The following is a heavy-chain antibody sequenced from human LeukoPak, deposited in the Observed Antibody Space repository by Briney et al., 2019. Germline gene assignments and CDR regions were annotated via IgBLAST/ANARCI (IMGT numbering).Heavy chain of an antibody. V-gene: IGHV3-66*01. CDR3: ARGNSYDSSGYPEYFQN. CDR1: GFTVSNNY. D-gene: IGHD3-22*01. J-gene: IGHJ1*01. Sequence: GGSLRLSCAASGFTVSNNYMNWVRQAPGKGLEWVSVICSGGSTSYADSVKGRFTISRDNSRNTVSLQMNTLRAEDTAVYYCARGNSYDSSGYPEYFQNWGQGTLVTVSS. CDR2: ICSGGST.